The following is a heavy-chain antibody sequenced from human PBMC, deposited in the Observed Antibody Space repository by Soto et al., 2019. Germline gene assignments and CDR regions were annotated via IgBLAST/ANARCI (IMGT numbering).Heavy chain of an antibody. CDR3: ARDTNFYGAGSGGDY. D-gene: IGHD3-10*01. Sequence: EVQLVESGGGLVKPGGSLRLSCAASGFTFSSYSMSWVRQAPGKGLEWVSSIISSSGYIHYADLVKGRFTISRDNAKNSLYMQMTSLRVEDTAVYYCARDTNFYGAGSGGDYWGQGTLVTVSS. CDR1: GFTFSSYS. CDR2: IISSSGYI. J-gene: IGHJ4*02. V-gene: IGHV3-21*01.